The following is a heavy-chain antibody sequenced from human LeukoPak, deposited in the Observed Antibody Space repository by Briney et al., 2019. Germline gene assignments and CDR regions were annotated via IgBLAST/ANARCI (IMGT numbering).Heavy chain of an antibody. J-gene: IGHJ5*02. V-gene: IGHV4-34*09. D-gene: IGHD3-3*01. CDR3: ARDRRITIFGVVTHRWFDP. CDR1: GGSFSGYY. CDR2: IYYSGSI. Sequence: PSETLSLTCAVYGGSFSGYYWSWIRQPPGKGLEWIGYIYYSGSIYYDPSLKSRVTISMDTSKNQFSLKLSSVTAADTAVYYCARDRRITIFGVVTHRWFDPWGQGTLVTVSS.